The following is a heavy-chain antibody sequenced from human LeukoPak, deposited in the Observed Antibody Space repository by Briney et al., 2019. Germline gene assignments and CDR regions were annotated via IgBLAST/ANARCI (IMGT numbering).Heavy chain of an antibody. D-gene: IGHD5-18*01. CDR1: GGTFSSYA. CDR2: IIPIFGTA. Sequence: GPSVKVSCKASGGTFSSYAISWVRQAPGQGLEWMGGIIPIFGTANYAQKFQGRVTITTDESTSTAYMELSSLRSEDTAVYYCARERTAMGNGSYYYYMDVWGKGTTVTVSS. CDR3: ARERTAMGNGSYYYYMDV. V-gene: IGHV1-69*05. J-gene: IGHJ6*03.